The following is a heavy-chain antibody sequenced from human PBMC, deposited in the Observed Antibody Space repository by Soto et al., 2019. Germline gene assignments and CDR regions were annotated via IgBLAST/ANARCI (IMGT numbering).Heavy chain of an antibody. V-gene: IGHV4-59*01. Sequence: KSSETLSLTCIVSGGSIIGSYWSWMRQSPGKGLEWLGYVYYTGSTNYSPSLRSRVSISVDTSKNEFSLRLSSVTAADTAVYFCARSVAVPGAHIDYWGQGTQVTVSS. CDR1: GGSIIGSY. CDR3: ARSVAVPGAHIDY. J-gene: IGHJ4*02. D-gene: IGHD6-19*01. CDR2: VYYTGST.